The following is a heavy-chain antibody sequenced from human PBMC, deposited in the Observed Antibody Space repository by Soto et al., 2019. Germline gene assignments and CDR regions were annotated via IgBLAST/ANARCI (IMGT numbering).Heavy chain of an antibody. J-gene: IGHJ6*02. CDR1: GFTFSSYG. Sequence: GGSLRLSCAASGFTFSSYGMHWVRQAPGKGLEWVAVISYDGSNKYYADSVKGRFTISRDNSKNTLYLQMNSLRAEDTAVYYCAKNRVGGVVVPAAMGGRYYYYGMDVWGQGTTVTVYS. CDR3: AKNRVGGVVVPAAMGGRYYYYGMDV. D-gene: IGHD2-2*01. CDR2: ISYDGSNK. V-gene: IGHV3-30*18.